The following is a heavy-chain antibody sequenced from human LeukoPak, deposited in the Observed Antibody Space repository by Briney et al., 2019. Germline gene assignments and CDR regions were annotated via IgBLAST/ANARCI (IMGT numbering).Heavy chain of an antibody. Sequence: PGGSLRLSCAASGFTFSDYYMSWIRQAPGKGLEWVSYISSSGSTIYYADSVKGRFTISRDNAKNSLYLQMNSLRAEDTAVYYCARDSGRTARLYYYYYMDVWGKGTTVTVSS. V-gene: IGHV3-11*01. J-gene: IGHJ6*03. CDR1: GFTFSDYY. CDR3: ARDSGRTARLYYYYYMDV. D-gene: IGHD6-6*01. CDR2: ISSSGSTI.